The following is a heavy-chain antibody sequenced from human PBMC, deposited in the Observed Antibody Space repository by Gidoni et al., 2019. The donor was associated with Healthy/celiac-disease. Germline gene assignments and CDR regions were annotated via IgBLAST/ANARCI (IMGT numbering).Heavy chain of an antibody. J-gene: IGHJ6*03. V-gene: IGHV1-69*01. CDR1: GGTLSSSA. CDR2: IIPMFGTA. CDR3: ARTPSDYRTYYYYMDV. D-gene: IGHD4-17*01. Sequence: QVQLVQSGAEVKKPGSSVKISCKASGGTLSSSAISWVRQAPGQGLEWMGGIIPMFGTANYAQKVQGRVTITADESTSTAYMELSSLRSEDTAVYYCARTPSDYRTYYYYMDVWGKGTTVTVSS.